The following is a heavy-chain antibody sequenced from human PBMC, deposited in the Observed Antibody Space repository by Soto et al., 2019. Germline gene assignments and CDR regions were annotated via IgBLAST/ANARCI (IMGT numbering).Heavy chain of an antibody. D-gene: IGHD3-10*01. Sequence: EVQLVESGGGLVQPGGSLKLSCAASGFTFSGSAMHWVRQASGKGLEWVGRIRSKANSYATPYAASVKGRFTISRDDTKNTAYLQMNSLKTEDTAVYYCSRHTIDFDAWGQGTLVTVSS. J-gene: IGHJ5*02. CDR1: GFTFSGSA. CDR3: SRHTIDFDA. V-gene: IGHV3-73*02. CDR2: IRSKANSYAT.